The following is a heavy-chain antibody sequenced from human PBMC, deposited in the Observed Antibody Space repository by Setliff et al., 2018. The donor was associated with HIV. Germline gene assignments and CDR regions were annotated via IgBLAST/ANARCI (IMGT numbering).Heavy chain of an antibody. J-gene: IGHJ5*02. CDR1: GFTFISYG. V-gene: IGHV3-30*02. CDR2: IRYDGSYR. Sequence: GGSLRLSCAVSGFTFISYGMYWVRQAPGKGLEWVAFIRYDGSYRYYVDSVKGRFTISRDNSKNTLYLQMDSLRVEDTAVYYCARSDYDYVWGTYRSLFDPWGQGNLVTVSS. D-gene: IGHD3-16*02. CDR3: ARSDYDYVWGTYRSLFDP.